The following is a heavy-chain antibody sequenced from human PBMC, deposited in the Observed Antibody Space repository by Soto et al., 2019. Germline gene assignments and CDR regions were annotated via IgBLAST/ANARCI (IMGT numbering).Heavy chain of an antibody. J-gene: IGHJ6*01. V-gene: IGHV3-21*01. CDR1: GFDLTSSR. CDR3: ARVHLVACSAFYSAMDV. Sequence: PGGSLRLSCVASGFDLTSSRMNWVRQAPGKGLAWVASISGSGKDTFYRHSVKGRFAISRGSAGTSLFLRMDSEKVEDTAVYPCARVHLVACSAFYSAMDVWGPGTAVTVSS. D-gene: IGHD6-6*01. CDR2: ISGSGKDT.